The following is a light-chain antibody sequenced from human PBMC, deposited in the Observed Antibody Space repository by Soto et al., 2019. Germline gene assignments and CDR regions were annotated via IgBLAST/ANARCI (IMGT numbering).Light chain of an antibody. CDR3: QHSYSIPYT. CDR1: QTIRNF. Sequence: DIQMTQSPSSLSASVGDRVSITCRANQTIRNFLQWYQQKPGKVPKFLIYAASSLVDGVPSRFSGSGSGADFTLTISSLQPEDFATYYCQHSYSIPYTFGKGTKTGYQT. V-gene: IGKV1-39*01. J-gene: IGKJ2*01. CDR2: AAS.